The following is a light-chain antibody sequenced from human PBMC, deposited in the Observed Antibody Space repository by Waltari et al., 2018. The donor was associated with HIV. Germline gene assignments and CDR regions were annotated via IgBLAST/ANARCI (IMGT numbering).Light chain of an antibody. CDR1: QRLFSGPPNKDS. V-gene: IGKV4-1*01. CDR2: WAS. J-gene: IGKJ3*01. CDR3: QQYYNDPFT. Sequence: DIVMTQSPDSLAVSLGERATVNCRSSQRLFSGPPNKDSLAWYQQNPGQPPKLLIYWASIRDSGVPDRFSGGGSGTDFSLTITNLQAEDVAIYYCQQYYNDPFTFGPGTNLEI.